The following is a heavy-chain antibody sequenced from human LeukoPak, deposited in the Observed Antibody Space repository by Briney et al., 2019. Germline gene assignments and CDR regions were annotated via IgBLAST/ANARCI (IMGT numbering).Heavy chain of an antibody. CDR2: INPIHGIA. CDR1: GGTFSRCT. CDR3: ARYVEVPAAIPRRNWLDP. Sequence: SSVQVSCKACGGTFSRCTISWVRQAPARGRAWMGRINPIHGIASDAQKLQGCVTIIAHKSKSKAYMELNSLRSEDTAVYYCARYVEVPAAIPRRNWLDPCGQGTLVTVSS. J-gene: IGHJ5*02. D-gene: IGHD2-2*01. V-gene: IGHV1-69*02.